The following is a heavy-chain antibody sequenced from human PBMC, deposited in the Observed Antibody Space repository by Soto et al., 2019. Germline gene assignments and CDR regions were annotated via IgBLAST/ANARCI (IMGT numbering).Heavy chain of an antibody. CDR2: IKSKTDGGTT. V-gene: IGHV3-15*07. D-gene: IGHD3-9*01. CDR3: TTIRVLVYYYYGMDV. CDR1: GFTFSNAW. J-gene: IGHJ6*02. Sequence: EVQLVESGGGLVKPGGSLRLSCAASGFTFSNAWRNWVRQAPGKGLEWVGRIKSKTDGGTTDYAAPVKGRFTISRDDSKNTLYLQMNSLKTEDTAVYYCTTIRVLVYYYYGMDVWGQGTTVTVSS.